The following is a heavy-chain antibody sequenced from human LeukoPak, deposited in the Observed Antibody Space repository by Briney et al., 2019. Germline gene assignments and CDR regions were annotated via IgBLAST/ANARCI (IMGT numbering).Heavy chain of an antibody. J-gene: IGHJ4*02. CDR1: GYTFTSYD. CDR3: ARVTYYHILTGSYSGGDFDH. CDR2: VNPNSGNT. Sequence: ASVTVSCKASGYTFTSYDINWVRQATGQGLEWMGWVNPNSGNTGYAQKFQGRATMTRDTSTSTAYMELSSLRSEDTAVYYCARVTYYHILTGSYSGGDFDHWGQGTLVTVSS. V-gene: IGHV1-8*01. D-gene: IGHD3-9*01.